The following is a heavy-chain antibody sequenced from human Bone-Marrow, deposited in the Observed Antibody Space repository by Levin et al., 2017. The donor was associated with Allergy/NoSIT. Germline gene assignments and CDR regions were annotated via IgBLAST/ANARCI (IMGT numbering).Heavy chain of an antibody. D-gene: IGHD6-13*01. CDR1: GFTFDNSA. Sequence: LSLPCAASGFTFDNSAMHWVCQAPGKGLEWVSLITWDGGSTYYTDSVRGRFTISRDNSKNSLYLQMNSLGVEDTALYYCAKDISDGSSWSHYSSYGMDVWGQGTTVTVSS. J-gene: IGHJ6*02. CDR2: ITWDGGST. V-gene: IGHV3-43D*04. CDR3: AKDISDGSSWSHYSSYGMDV.